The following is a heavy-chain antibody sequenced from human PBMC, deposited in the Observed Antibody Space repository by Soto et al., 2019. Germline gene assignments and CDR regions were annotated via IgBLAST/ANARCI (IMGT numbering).Heavy chain of an antibody. CDR3: ARGSARSGYSSSSYYFDY. CDR2: TYYRSKWYN. D-gene: IGHD6-13*01. Sequence: PSQTLSLTCAISGDSVSSNSAAWNWIRQSPSRGLEWLGRTYYRSKWYNDYAVSVKSRITINPDTSKNQFSLQLNSVTPEDTAVYYCARGSARSGYSSSSYYFDYWGQGTLVTVSS. CDR1: GDSVSSNSAA. V-gene: IGHV6-1*01. J-gene: IGHJ4*02.